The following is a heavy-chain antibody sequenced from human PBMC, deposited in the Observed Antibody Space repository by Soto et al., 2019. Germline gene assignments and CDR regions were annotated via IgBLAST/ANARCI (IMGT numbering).Heavy chain of an antibody. D-gene: IGHD2-21*02. CDR1: GGFVSSGSYY. Sequence: PSETLSLTCAVYGGFVSSGSYYWSWIRQPPGKGLEWIGEMSHSGGTHFNPSLKSRVTISVDTSKNQFSLKMSSVTAADTALYYCARVERVTATTVVDGVVIWGPGTMVT. V-gene: IGHV4-61*01. CDR2: MSHSGGT. CDR3: ARVERVTATTVVDGVVI. J-gene: IGHJ3*02.